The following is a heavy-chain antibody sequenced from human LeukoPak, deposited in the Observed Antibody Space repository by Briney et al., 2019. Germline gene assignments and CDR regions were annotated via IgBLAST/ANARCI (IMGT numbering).Heavy chain of an antibody. CDR1: GGSISSYY. CDR3: ARHRGLYDILTGNSSPAVFDI. J-gene: IGHJ3*02. D-gene: IGHD3-9*01. CDR2: IYLSGST. V-gene: IGHV4-59*07. Sequence: SDTLSLTCTVSGGSISSYYWSWIRQPPGKGLELIGYIYLSGSTNCNPSLKDRATISVDTPNHQFSRNLTSLTAAETAMYYCARHRGLYDILTGNSSPAVFDIWGQGTMVTVSS.